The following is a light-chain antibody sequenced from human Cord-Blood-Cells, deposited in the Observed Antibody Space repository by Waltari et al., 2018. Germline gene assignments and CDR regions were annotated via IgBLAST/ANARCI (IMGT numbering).Light chain of an antibody. J-gene: IGKJ1*01. V-gene: IGKV1-39*01. CDR1: QSIRSY. Sequence: DIQMTQSPSSLSASVGDRVTITCRASQSIRSYLNWYQQKPGKPPKLLIYASSSLQSGVPSRFSGSGSGTDFTLPISSLQPEDFATYYCQQGYSTPRTFGQGTKVEIK. CDR2: ASS. CDR3: QQGYSTPRT.